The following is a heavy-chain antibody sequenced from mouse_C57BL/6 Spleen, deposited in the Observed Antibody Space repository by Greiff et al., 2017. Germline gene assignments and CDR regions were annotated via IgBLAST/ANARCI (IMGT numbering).Heavy chain of an antibody. V-gene: IGHV1-52*01. CDR2: IDPSDSET. D-gene: IGHD1-1*01. CDR1: GYTFTSYW. CDR3: ARGGSSLYYAMDY. J-gene: IGHJ4*01. Sequence: QVQLQQPGAELVRPGSSVTLSCKASGYTFTSYWMHWVKQRPIQGLEWIGNIDPSDSETHYNQKFKDKATLTVDKSSSTAYMQLSSLTSEDSAVYYCARGGSSLYYAMDYWGQGTSVTVSS.